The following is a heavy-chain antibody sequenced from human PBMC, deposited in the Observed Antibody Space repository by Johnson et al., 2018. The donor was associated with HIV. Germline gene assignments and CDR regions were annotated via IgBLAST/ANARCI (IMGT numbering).Heavy chain of an antibody. V-gene: IGHV3-23*04. CDR2: ISGSGGST. CDR1: GFTVSSNY. J-gene: IGHJ3*02. CDR3: AKDIRLVSAYYYGSGYAFDI. Sequence: VQLVESGGGLVQPGGSLRLSCAASGFTVSSNYMSWVRQAPGKGLEWVSAISGSGGSTYYADSVKGRFTISRDNSKNTLYLQMNSLRAEDTAVYYCAKDIRLVSAYYYGSGYAFDIWGQGTMVTVSS. D-gene: IGHD3-10*01.